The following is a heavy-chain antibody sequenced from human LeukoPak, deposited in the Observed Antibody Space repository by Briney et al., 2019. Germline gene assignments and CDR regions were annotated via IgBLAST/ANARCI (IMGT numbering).Heavy chain of an antibody. D-gene: IGHD5-18*01. Sequence: PSETLSLTCTVSGGSISSSSYYWGWIRQPPGKGLEWIGSIYYSGSTYYNPSLKSRVTISVDTSKNQFSLKLSSVTAADTAVYYCASHGRGYSYDPNYYFDYWGQGTLVTVSS. V-gene: IGHV4-39*07. J-gene: IGHJ4*02. CDR1: GGSISSSSYY. CDR2: IYYSGST. CDR3: ASHGRGYSYDPNYYFDY.